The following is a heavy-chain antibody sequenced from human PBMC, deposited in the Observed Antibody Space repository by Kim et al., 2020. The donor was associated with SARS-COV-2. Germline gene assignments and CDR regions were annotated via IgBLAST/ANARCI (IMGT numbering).Heavy chain of an antibody. CDR2: ISSSSTI. D-gene: IGHD3-10*01. V-gene: IGHV3-48*02. J-gene: IGHJ3*02. Sequence: GGSLRLSCAASGFTFSSYSMNWVRQAPGKGLEWVSYISSSSTIYYADSVKGRFTISRDNAKNSLYLQMNSLRDEDTAVYYCASASYYYGSGSRAFDIWGQGTMVTVSS. CDR3: ASASYYYGSGSRAFDI. CDR1: GFTFSSYS.